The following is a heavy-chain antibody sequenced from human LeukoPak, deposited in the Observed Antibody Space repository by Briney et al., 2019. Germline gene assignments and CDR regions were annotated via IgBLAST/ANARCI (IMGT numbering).Heavy chain of an antibody. CDR2: IYTSGST. CDR3: ARGSYCSSTSCSLRWFDP. CDR1: GGSISSGSYY. V-gene: IGHV4-61*02. Sequence: SQTLSLTCTVSGGSISSGSYYWSWIRQPAGKGLEWIGRIYTSGSTNYNPSLKSRVTISVDTSKNQFSLKLSSVTAADTAVYYCARGSYCSSTSCSLRWFDPWGQGTLVTVSS. D-gene: IGHD2-2*01. J-gene: IGHJ5*02.